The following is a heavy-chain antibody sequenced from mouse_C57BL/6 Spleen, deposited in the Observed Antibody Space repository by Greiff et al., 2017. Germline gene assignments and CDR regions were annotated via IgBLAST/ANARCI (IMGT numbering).Heavy chain of an antibody. CDR3: AAHSSGYPSFDY. J-gene: IGHJ2*01. CDR1: GYAFSSYW. Sequence: QVQLKESGAELVKPGASVKISCKASGYAFSSYWMNWVKQRPGKGLEWIGQIYPGDGDTNYNGKFKGKATLTADKSSSTAYMQLSSLTSEDSAVYFCAAHSSGYPSFDYWGQGTTLTVSS. D-gene: IGHD3-2*02. V-gene: IGHV1-80*01. CDR2: IYPGDGDT.